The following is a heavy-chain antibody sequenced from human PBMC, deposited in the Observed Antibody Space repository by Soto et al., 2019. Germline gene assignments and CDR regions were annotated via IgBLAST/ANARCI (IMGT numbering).Heavy chain of an antibody. V-gene: IGHV1-18*01. J-gene: IGHJ4*02. CDR1: GYTFTSYG. D-gene: IGHD3-3*01. CDR2: ISAYNGNT. Sequence: SVKVSCKASGYTFTSYGISWVRQAPGQGLEWMGWISAYNGNTNYAQKLQGRVTMTTDTSTSTAYMELRSLRSDDTAVYYCARHYDFWSGSGPFDYWGQGTMVTVSS. CDR3: ARHYDFWSGSGPFDY.